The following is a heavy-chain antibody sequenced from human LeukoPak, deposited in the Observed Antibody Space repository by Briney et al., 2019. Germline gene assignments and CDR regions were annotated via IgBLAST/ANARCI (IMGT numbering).Heavy chain of an antibody. Sequence: PGGSLRLSCAASGFTFDDYAMHWVRQAPGKGLEWVSGISWNSGSIGYADSVKGRFTISRDNAKNSLYLQMNSLRAEDTALYYCAKDIHDYVYDAFDIWGQGTMVTVSS. CDR1: GFTFDDYA. D-gene: IGHD3-16*01. J-gene: IGHJ3*02. CDR2: ISWNSGSI. CDR3: AKDIHDYVYDAFDI. V-gene: IGHV3-9*01.